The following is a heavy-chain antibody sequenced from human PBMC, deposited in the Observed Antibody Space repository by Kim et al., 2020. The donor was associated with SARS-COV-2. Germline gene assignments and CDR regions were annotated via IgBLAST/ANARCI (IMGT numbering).Heavy chain of an antibody. CDR3: AGGYCYSSNCYDY. J-gene: IGHJ4*02. V-gene: IGHV3-48*02. Sequence: GGSLRLSCAASTFTFSTYSMNWVRQAPGKGLEWISYISSDSRNIYYADSVKGRFTISRDNAKKSLYLQMDSLRDEDTAVYYCAGGYCYSSNCYDYWGQGTLVTVSS. CDR1: TFTFSTYS. CDR2: ISSDSRNI. D-gene: IGHD2-2*01.